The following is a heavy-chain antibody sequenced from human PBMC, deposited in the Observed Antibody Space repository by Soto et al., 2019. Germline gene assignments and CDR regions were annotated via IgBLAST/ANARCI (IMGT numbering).Heavy chain of an antibody. CDR2: IKSKTDGGTT. J-gene: IGHJ4*02. D-gene: IGHD6-19*01. CDR3: TTAVYSSGWYPDY. V-gene: IGHV3-15*07. CDR1: GFTFSNAW. Sequence: GGSLRLSCAASGFTFSNAWMNWVRQAPGKGLEWVGRIKSKTDGGTTDYAAPVKGRFTISRDDSKNTLYLQMNSLKTEDTAVYYCTTAVYSSGWYPDYWGQGTLVTVSS.